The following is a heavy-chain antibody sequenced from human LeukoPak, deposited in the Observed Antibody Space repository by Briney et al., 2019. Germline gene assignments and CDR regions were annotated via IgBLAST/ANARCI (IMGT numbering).Heavy chain of an antibody. J-gene: IGHJ5*02. V-gene: IGHV4-34*01. CDR3: VPDTVYCTGGMCYGGWFDP. D-gene: IGHD2-8*02. CDR2: ITHSGNT. Sequence: LQTLSLTCAVYGVAFCGYYWGWIRQAPGKGLEWIGEITHSGNTNYNPSLTSRVTLSVDTPKNQFSLKLSSVTAADTPVYYCVPDTVYCTGGMCYGGWFDPWGQRTLFTVSS. CDR1: GVAFCGYY.